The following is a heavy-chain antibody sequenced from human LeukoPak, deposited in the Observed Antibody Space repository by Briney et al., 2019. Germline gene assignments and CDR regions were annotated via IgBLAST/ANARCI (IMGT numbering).Heavy chain of an antibody. Sequence: GGSLRLSCEASGLSLSNYPMHWVRQAPGKGLEWITLITYDGAFDGGKTYYADSVKGRFTISRDTASNTMHLEMNNLRIEDTAVYYCMRDYMGWFDPWGQGSLVTVSS. D-gene: IGHD3-10*01. CDR2: ITYDGAFDGGKT. V-gene: IGHV3-30*01. CDR3: MRDYMGWFDP. CDR1: GLSLSNYP. J-gene: IGHJ5*02.